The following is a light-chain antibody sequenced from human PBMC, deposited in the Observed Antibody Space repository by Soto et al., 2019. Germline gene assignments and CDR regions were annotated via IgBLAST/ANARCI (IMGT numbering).Light chain of an antibody. CDR3: MQALQTPWT. CDR1: QSLLHSNGYNY. CDR2: LSS. Sequence: DIVMTQSPLSPPVTPGEPASISCMSSQSLLHSNGYNYLNWYLQKQGQSPQDLIYLSSNRASGVPDRFSGSGSGTDFTLKISRVEAEDVGLYYCMQALQTPWTFGQGTKVEIK. V-gene: IGKV2-28*01. J-gene: IGKJ1*01.